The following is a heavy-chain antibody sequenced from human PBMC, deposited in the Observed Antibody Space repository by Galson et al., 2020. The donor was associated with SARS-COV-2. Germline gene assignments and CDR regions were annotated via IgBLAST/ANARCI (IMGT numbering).Heavy chain of an antibody. J-gene: IGHJ4*02. D-gene: IGHD1-26*01. CDR3: ARGEPVDFGIGGPGTLDY. Sequence: TGGPLRLPCAASEITLTSYAMNWVPQAPGKGLEWVSGISRSSGSTKYADPGKARFTASRDNPKNTLHLQLTSLRAEDTAVYYCARGEPVDFGIGGPGTLDYWGQGTLVTVSS. V-gene: IGHV3-23*01. CDR1: EITLTSYA. CDR2: ISRSSGST.